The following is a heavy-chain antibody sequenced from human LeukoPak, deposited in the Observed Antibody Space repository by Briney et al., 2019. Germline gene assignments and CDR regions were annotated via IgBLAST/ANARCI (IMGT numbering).Heavy chain of an antibody. D-gene: IGHD6-13*01. Sequence: SETLSLTCTVSGGSISSYFWSWIRQPPGKGLEWIGYIYYSGSTNYNPSLKSRVTISVDTSKNQFSLKLSSVTAADTAVYYCARVRYPAGDWFDPWGQGTLVTVSS. CDR1: GGSISSYF. CDR2: IYYSGST. V-gene: IGHV4-59*01. CDR3: ARVRYPAGDWFDP. J-gene: IGHJ5*02.